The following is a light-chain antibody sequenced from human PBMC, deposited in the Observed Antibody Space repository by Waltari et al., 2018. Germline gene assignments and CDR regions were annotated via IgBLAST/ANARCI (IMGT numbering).Light chain of an antibody. CDR2: GAS. J-gene: IGKJ1*01. V-gene: IGKV3-20*01. Sequence: EIVLTQSPGTLSLSPGARGTLSCRASQSVSRFLAWYQQKPGQAPRPLIYGASTRATGIPDRFSGSGSGTDFSLTISRLEPEDFAVYYCQKYDRLPATFGQGTKVEIK. CDR1: QSVSRF. CDR3: QKYDRLPAT.